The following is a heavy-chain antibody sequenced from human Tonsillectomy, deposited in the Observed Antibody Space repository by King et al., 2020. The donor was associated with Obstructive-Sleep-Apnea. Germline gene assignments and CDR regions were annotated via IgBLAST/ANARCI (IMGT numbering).Heavy chain of an antibody. Sequence: VQLVESGGGVVQPGRSLRLSCAASGFTFSSYGMHWVRQAPGKGLEWVAVISYDGSNKYYADSVKGRFTISRDNSKNTLYLQMNSLRAEDTAVYYCAKDHSIAARSYGMDVWGQGTTVTVSS. V-gene: IGHV3-30*18. CDR1: GFTFSSYG. CDR3: AKDHSIAARSYGMDV. CDR2: ISYDGSNK. D-gene: IGHD6-6*01. J-gene: IGHJ6*02.